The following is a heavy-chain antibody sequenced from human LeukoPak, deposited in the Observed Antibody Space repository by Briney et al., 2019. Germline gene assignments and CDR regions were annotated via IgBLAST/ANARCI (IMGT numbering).Heavy chain of an antibody. CDR2: INDDGRAT. V-gene: IGHV3-74*01. Sequence: AGGSLRLSCAASGFTFSNYWMHWVRQVPGKGLVWVSRINDDGRATFYADSVKGRFTISRDNAKNTLFLQINSLRAEDTAVYYCAREILAPGKTHDYWGQGTLDTVSS. J-gene: IGHJ4*02. CDR1: GFTFSNYW. CDR3: AREILAPGKTHDY.